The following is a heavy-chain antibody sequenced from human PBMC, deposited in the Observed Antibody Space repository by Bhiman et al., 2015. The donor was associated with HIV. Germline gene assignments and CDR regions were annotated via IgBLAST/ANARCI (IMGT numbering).Heavy chain of an antibody. D-gene: IGHD6-13*01. CDR1: GFTFSSYA. J-gene: IGHJ4*02. CDR3: AKDRGSSSYVEYYFDY. Sequence: QVQLVESGGGVVQPGRSLRLSCAASGFTFSSYAMHWVRQAPGKGLEWVAVISYDGSNKYYADSVKGRFTISRDNSKNTLYVQMNSLRAEDTAVYYCAKDRGSSSYVEYYFDYWGQGTLVTVSS. CDR2: ISYDGSNK. V-gene: IGHV3-30*04.